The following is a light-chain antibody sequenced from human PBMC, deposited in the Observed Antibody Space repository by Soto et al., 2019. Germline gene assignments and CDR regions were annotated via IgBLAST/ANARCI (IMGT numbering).Light chain of an antibody. J-gene: IGKJ1*01. CDR1: QSISNY. CDR3: QQSYSTPPWT. CDR2: AAS. V-gene: IGKV1-39*01. Sequence: DIQMTQSPSSLSASVGDRVTITCRASQSISNYLNWYQQKPGKAPKGLIYAASSLQSGVPSRFSGSGAGTDFTLTISSLQPEDFVTYYCQQSYSTPPWTFGQGTKVEIQ.